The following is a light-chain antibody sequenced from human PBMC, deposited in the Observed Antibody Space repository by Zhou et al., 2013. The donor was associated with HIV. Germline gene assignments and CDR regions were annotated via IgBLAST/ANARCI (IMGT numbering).Light chain of an antibody. V-gene: IGKV1-27*01. Sequence: DIQMTQSPSSLSASVGDRVTLTCRASQDIKKYLAWYQQRPGKAPKLLIYGASSLHSGVSSRFSGSGFGTDFTLTISSLQSEDVATYFCLKYDSAPRTFGQGTKVDIK. CDR1: QDIKKY. CDR2: GAS. J-gene: IGKJ1*01. CDR3: LKYDSAPRT.